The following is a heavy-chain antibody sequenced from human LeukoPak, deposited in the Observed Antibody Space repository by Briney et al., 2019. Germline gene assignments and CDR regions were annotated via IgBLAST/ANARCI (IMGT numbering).Heavy chain of an antibody. CDR3: ARGAGYCTNGVCYYYYYGMDV. V-gene: IGHV1-69*13. CDR1: GGTFSSYA. CDR2: IIPIFGTA. D-gene: IGHD2-8*01. J-gene: IGHJ6*02. Sequence: ASVKVSCKASGGTFSSYAIGWVRQAPGQGLEWMGGIIPIFGTANYAQKFQGRVAITADESTSTAYMELSSLRSEDTAVYYCARGAGYCTNGVCYYYYYGMDVWGQGTTVTVSS.